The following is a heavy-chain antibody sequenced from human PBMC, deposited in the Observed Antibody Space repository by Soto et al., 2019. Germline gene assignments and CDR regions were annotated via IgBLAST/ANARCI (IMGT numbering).Heavy chain of an antibody. CDR3: ARGGIVVVPAASSSFDY. D-gene: IGHD2-2*01. CDR2: MNPNSGNT. V-gene: IGHV1-8*01. CDR1: GYTFTSYD. Sequence: AASVKVSCKASGYTFTSYDINWVRQATGQGLEWMGWMNPNSGNTGYAQKFQGRVTMTRNTSISTAYMELSSLRSEDTAVYYCARGGIVVVPAASSSFDYWGQGTLVTVSS. J-gene: IGHJ4*02.